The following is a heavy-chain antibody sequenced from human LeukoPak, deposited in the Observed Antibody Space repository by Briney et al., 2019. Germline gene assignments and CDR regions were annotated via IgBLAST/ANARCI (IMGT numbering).Heavy chain of an antibody. Sequence: GGSLRLSCVASGFTYSSYSMNWVRQAPGKGLQCISYISSSSTINYADSVKGRFTISRDDAKNSLYLQMNSLRDEDTAVYYCARILRGSGSYGAFDIWGQGTMVTVSS. CDR1: GFTYSSYS. D-gene: IGHD1-26*01. CDR2: ISSSSTI. CDR3: ARILRGSGSYGAFDI. J-gene: IGHJ3*02. V-gene: IGHV3-48*02.